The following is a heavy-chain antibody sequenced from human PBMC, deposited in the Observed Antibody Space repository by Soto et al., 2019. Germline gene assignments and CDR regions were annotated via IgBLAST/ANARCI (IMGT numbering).Heavy chain of an antibody. Sequence: EVQLVESGGGLIQPGGSLRLSCAVSGFTVSYNYMNWVRQAPGKGLEWVSVIYRGGDTVYADSVKGRFTISRDNSKNTLYLQMNSLRAEDTAVYYCARGRYGSGSYYIGDAFDMWGQGTMVTVSS. CDR1: GFTVSYNY. J-gene: IGHJ3*02. CDR2: IYRGGDT. V-gene: IGHV3-53*01. D-gene: IGHD3-10*01. CDR3: ARGRYGSGSYYIGDAFDM.